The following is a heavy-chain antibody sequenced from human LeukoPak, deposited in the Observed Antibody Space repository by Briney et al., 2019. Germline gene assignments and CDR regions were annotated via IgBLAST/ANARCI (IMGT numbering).Heavy chain of an antibody. J-gene: IGHJ4*02. CDR3: TTGRFCSGGSCSSSFDF. Sequence: GESLKISCKGSGYSFINYLIGWVRQMPDKGLEWMGIIYPGNSDIRYSPSFQGQVTISVDKSINTAYLQWTSLKASDTAIYYCTTGRFCSGGSCSSSFDFWGQGTLLTVPS. V-gene: IGHV5-51*01. D-gene: IGHD2-15*01. CDR1: GYSFINYL. CDR2: IYPGNSDI.